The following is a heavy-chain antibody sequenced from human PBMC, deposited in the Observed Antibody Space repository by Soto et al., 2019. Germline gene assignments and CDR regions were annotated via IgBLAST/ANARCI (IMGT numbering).Heavy chain of an antibody. J-gene: IGHJ4*02. CDR2: VFYTGFT. CDR3: ATSQKGYNWNYFDH. Sequence: SETLSLTCAVSGGSISGSYYYWAWLRQSPGKGPEWIGSVFYTGFTSYNPSLESRVSVSVDTSKSQFSLKLSAVTAADTAVYYCATSQKGYNWNYFDHWGQGALVTVS. D-gene: IGHD1-20*01. CDR1: GGSISGSYYY. V-gene: IGHV4-39*01.